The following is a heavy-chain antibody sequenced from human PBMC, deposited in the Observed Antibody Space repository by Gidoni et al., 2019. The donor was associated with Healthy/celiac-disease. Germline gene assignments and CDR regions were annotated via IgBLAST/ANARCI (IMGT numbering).Heavy chain of an antibody. Sequence: QLQLQEAGPGLVKPSETLSPTCTVSGGSISRRSYYGGWIRQPPGKGLEWIGSIYDSGRTSYNPSLPSRVTISVSTSKPRFSLQLSSVTAADTAVYYCARHIPPPDCYNGPYWYFDLWGRGTLVTVSS. V-gene: IGHV4-39*01. CDR2: IYDSGRT. D-gene: IGHD2-21*01. J-gene: IGHJ2*01. CDR3: ARHIPPPDCYNGPYWYFDL. CDR1: GGSISRRSYY.